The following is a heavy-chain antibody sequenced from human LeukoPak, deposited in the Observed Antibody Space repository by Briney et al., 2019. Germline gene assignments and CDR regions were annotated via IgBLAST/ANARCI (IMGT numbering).Heavy chain of an antibody. Sequence: PSETLSLTCAVYGGSFSGYYWIWIRQPPGKGLEWIGEINHSGSTNYNPSLKSRVTISVDTSKNQFSLKLSSVTAADTAVYYCARYGSGNYFDYWGQGTLVTVSS. J-gene: IGHJ4*02. D-gene: IGHD3-10*01. V-gene: IGHV4-34*01. CDR3: ARYGSGNYFDY. CDR1: GGSFSGYY. CDR2: INHSGST.